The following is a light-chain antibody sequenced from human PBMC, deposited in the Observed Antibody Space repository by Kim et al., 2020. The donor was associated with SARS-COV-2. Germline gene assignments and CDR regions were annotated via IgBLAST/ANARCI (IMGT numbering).Light chain of an antibody. Sequence: QSALTQPPSASGSPGQSVTISCTGTSRDVGAYDYVSWYQQHPGKPPKFMIYEVNKRPSGVPDRFSGSKSGNTASLTVSGLQAEDEADYYCSSYAGNDNLVFGGGTQLTVL. CDR1: SRDVGAYDY. J-gene: IGLJ2*01. CDR3: SSYAGNDNLV. CDR2: EVN. V-gene: IGLV2-8*01.